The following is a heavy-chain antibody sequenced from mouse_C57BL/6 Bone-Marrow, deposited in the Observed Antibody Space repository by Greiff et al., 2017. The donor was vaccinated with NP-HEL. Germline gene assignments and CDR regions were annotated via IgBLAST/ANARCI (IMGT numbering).Heavy chain of an antibody. CDR1: GYAFSSYW. CDR2: IYPGDGDT. D-gene: IGHD2-3*01. J-gene: IGHJ2*01. V-gene: IGHV1-80*01. CDR3: ARGYDGYYVPDY. Sequence: QVQLQQSGAELVKPGASVKISCKASGYAFSSYWMNWVKQRPGKGLEWIGQIYPGDGDTNYNGKFKGKATLTADKSSSTAYMQRSSLTSEDSAVYFCARGYDGYYVPDYWGQGTTLTVSS.